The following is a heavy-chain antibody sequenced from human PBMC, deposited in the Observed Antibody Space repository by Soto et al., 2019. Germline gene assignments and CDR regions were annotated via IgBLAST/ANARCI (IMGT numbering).Heavy chain of an antibody. Sequence: QVQLQESGPGLVKASQTLSLTCTLSGASVSSAEHYWSWIRQPPGKGLEWIGYTYYSGGTYYNASLKRRVSISVDTSQNQFSLKLTSVTAADTAVYYCARLSGYDPAGAADKWGPGILVSVSS. J-gene: IGHJ4*02. CDR2: TYYSGGT. D-gene: IGHD5-12*01. CDR1: GASVSSAEHY. V-gene: IGHV4-30-4*01. CDR3: ARLSGYDPAGAADK.